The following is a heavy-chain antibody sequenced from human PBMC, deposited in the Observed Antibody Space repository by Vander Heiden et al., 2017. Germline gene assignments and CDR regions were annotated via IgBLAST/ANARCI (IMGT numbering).Heavy chain of an antibody. Sequence: QLQLQESGPGLVKPSETLSLTCTVSGGSINSDSHYWGWIRQPPGKGLEWIGTFYHIGTTYYNPSLKSRVTISVDTSKNQFSLKLSPVTAADTAVYYCARHLVIVTGNFDYWGQGILVTVSS. CDR1: GGSINSDSHY. V-gene: IGHV4-39*01. D-gene: IGHD2-21*02. J-gene: IGHJ4*02. CDR3: ARHLVIVTGNFDY. CDR2: FYHIGTT.